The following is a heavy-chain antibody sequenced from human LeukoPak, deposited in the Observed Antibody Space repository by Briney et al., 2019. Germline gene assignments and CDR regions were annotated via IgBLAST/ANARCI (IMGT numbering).Heavy chain of an antibody. CDR2: IVVGSGNT. CDR1: GFTFTISA. V-gene: IGHV1-58*02. D-gene: IGHD3-22*01. Sequence: SVTVSCKASGFTFTISAMQWVRQARGQRLEWIGWIVVGSGNTNYAQKFQERVTITRDMSTSTAYMELSSLRSEDTAVYYCAAAVYDSSGYYYEYYFDYWGQGTLVTVSS. CDR3: AAAVYDSSGYYYEYYFDY. J-gene: IGHJ4*02.